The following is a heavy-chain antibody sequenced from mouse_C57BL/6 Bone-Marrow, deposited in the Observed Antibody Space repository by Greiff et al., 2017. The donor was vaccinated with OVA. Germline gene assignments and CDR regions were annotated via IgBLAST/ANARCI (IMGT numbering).Heavy chain of an antibody. J-gene: IGHJ2*01. CDR3: ARGYDGYPGDY. D-gene: IGHD2-3*01. V-gene: IGHV1-69*01. CDR1: VPTFTIYW. Sequence: QVQLQQPGAELVMPGASVKLSCKASVPTFTIYWLHWVKQRPGQGLEWIGELDPSDSYTNSNHKFQGKSTSTVDKSSSTAYMQLSSLTSEDSAVYYCARGYDGYPGDYWGQGTTLTVSS. CDR2: LDPSDSYT.